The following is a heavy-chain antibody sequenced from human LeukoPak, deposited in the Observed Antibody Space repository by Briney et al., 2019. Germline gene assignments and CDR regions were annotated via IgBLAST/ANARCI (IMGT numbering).Heavy chain of an antibody. Sequence: GGSLRLSCAGSGYTFSSYWMHWVRQAPGKGLVWVSRIDTDGSITSYADSVKGRFSISRGNAKNTLYLQMNSLRAEDTAVYYCTKDLTGNRDFWGQRTLVTVSS. CDR3: TKDLTGNRDF. J-gene: IGHJ4*02. V-gene: IGHV3-74*01. D-gene: IGHD1-20*01. CDR2: IDTDGSIT. CDR1: GYTFSSYW.